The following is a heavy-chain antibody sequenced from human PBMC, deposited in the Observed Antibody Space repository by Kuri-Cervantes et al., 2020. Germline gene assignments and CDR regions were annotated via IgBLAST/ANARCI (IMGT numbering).Heavy chain of an antibody. CDR2: IYWDDDK. Sequence: SGPTLVKPPQTLTLTCTFSGFSLSTSGVGVGWIRQPPGKALEWLALIYWDDDKRYSPSLKSRLTITKDTSKNQVVLTMTNMDPVDTATYYCARALTVAGLYYFDYWGQGTLVTVSS. J-gene: IGHJ4*02. D-gene: IGHD6-19*01. V-gene: IGHV2-5*02. CDR3: ARALTVAGLYYFDY. CDR1: GFSLSTSGVG.